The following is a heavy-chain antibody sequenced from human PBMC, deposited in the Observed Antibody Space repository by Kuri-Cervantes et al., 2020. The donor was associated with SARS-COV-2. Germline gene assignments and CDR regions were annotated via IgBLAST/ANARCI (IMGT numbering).Heavy chain of an antibody. CDR1: GGSFSGYY. Sequence: SETLSLTCAVYGGSFSGYYWSWIRQPPGKGLEWIGEINHSGSTNYNPSLKSRVTISVDTSKNQFSLKLSSVTAADAAVYYCASIVRADYYGSGSYYSLFDYWGQGTLVTVSS. D-gene: IGHD3-10*01. V-gene: IGHV4-34*01. CDR2: INHSGST. CDR3: ASIVRADYYGSGSYYSLFDY. J-gene: IGHJ4*02.